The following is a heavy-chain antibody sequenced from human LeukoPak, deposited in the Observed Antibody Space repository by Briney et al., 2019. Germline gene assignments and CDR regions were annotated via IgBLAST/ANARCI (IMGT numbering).Heavy chain of an antibody. J-gene: IGHJ6*03. D-gene: IGHD2-2*01. CDR3: ARGDCSSTICYSPMDV. V-gene: IGHV3-23*01. CDR1: GFPFSSHG. Sequence: GGSLRLSCAGSGFPFSSHGMNWVRQAPGKGLEWVSGISPGGGPTYYADSVKGRFTISRDNSKNTLYLQMNSLRPEDTAVYYCARGDCSSTICYSPMDVWGKGTTVTVSS. CDR2: ISPGGGPT.